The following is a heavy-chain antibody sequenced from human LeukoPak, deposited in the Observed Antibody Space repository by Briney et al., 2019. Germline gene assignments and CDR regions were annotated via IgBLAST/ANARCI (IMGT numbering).Heavy chain of an antibody. Sequence: SETLSLTCNVSGGSITSSSYYWGWIRQPPGKGLEWIGSIYYSGSTYYSPSLKSRVTISVDTSKNQFSLKLTSVTAADTAVYYCARDTTGDNCYYYYMDVWGKGTTVTVSS. D-gene: IGHD7-27*01. CDR1: GGSITSSSYY. CDR3: ARDTTGDNCYYYYMDV. CDR2: IYYSGST. V-gene: IGHV4-39*07. J-gene: IGHJ6*03.